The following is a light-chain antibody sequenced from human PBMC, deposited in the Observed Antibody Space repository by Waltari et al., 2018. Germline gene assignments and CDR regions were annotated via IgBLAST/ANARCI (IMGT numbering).Light chain of an antibody. CDR2: EVS. V-gene: IGLV2-8*01. CDR1: SSDVGGYNY. J-gene: IGLJ2*01. Sequence: GTSSDVGGYNYVSWYQQHPGKAPKLMIYEVSKRPSGVPDRFSGSKSGNTASLTVSGLQAEDEADYYCSSQLTFGGGTKLTVL. CDR3: SSQLT.